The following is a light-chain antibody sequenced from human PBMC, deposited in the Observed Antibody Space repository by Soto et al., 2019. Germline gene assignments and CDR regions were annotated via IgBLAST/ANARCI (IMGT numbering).Light chain of an antibody. J-gene: IGKJ1*01. Sequence: TLLTQSPGTLSLSPGESATLFCRASQSVSARNVAWYQQKPGQPPRLLVYGASSRATGIPDRFSGSGSGTDFTLTITNLQPEDFATYYCQHSYVTPWTFGQGTKVDNK. CDR1: QSVSARN. V-gene: IGKV3-20*01. CDR3: QHSYVTPWT. CDR2: GAS.